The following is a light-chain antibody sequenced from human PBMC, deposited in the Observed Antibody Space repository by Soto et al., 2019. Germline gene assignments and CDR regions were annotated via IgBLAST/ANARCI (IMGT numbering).Light chain of an antibody. CDR3: QTWGTGPWV. V-gene: IGLV4-69*01. J-gene: IGLJ3*02. CDR1: SGHSNYA. CDR2: LNSNGSH. Sequence: QPVLTQSPSASASLGASVKLTCTLSSGHSNYAIAWLQQQPEKGPRYLMKLNSNGSHSKGDGIPDRFSGSSSGAERYLTISSHQSEDEADYYCQTWGTGPWVFGGGTKLTVL.